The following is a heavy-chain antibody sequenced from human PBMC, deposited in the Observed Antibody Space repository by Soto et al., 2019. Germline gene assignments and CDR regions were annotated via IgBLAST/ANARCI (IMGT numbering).Heavy chain of an antibody. CDR3: ATDLAATRDHDY. D-gene: IGHD6-25*01. J-gene: IGHJ4*02. CDR1: GFTFSSYA. CDR2: ISYDGSNK. V-gene: IGHV3-30-3*01. Sequence: QVQLVESGGGVVQPGRSLRLSCAASGFTFSSYAMHWVRQAPGKGLEWVAVISYDGSNKYYADSVKGRFTISRDNSKNTLYLQMNSLRAEDTAVYYCATDLAATRDHDYWGQGTLVTVSS.